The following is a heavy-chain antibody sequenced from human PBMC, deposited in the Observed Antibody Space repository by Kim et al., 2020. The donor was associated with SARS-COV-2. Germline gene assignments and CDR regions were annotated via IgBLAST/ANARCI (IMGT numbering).Heavy chain of an antibody. Sequence: GGSLRLSCAASGFTLSSYCMRWVRQAPGRGLEWVANIKQDGSKKYYGDFVKGRFTISRDKFKSLLYLQMNSLRANDTAVYYCARGLYNDQIHYYSFD. CDR3: ARGLYNDQIHYYSFD. CDR1: GFTLSSYC. V-gene: IGHV3-7*01. J-gene: IGHJ3*02. CDR2: IKQDGSKK. D-gene: IGHD1-26*01.